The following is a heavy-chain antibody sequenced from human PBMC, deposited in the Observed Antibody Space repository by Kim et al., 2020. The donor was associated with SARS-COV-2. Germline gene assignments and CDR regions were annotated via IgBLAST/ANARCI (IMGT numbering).Heavy chain of an antibody. J-gene: IGHJ4*02. V-gene: IGHV4-4*07. CDR3: ARGRQPSRYGGFAS. CDR1: GVSISSYY. CDR2: LYPTGNT. D-gene: IGHD1-1*01. Sequence: SETLSLTCTVSGVSISSYYWSWLRQSVGKGLEWIGHLYPTGNTDYNPSLKSRVTMSVDTSKNQVSLWLNSVTATDTAIYYCARGRQPSRYGGFASWGQGTLVTVSS.